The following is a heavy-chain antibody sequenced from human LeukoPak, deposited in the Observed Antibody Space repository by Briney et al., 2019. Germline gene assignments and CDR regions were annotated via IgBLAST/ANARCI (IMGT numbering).Heavy chain of an antibody. Sequence: WGFLRISCSASGFTFYSYGIRRGRQAAGEGVGGGAAIRGSGGSTYYADSVKGRFTISRDNSKNTLYLQMNSLRAEDTAVYYCAKAEYQLLPDHFDYWGQGTLVTVSS. V-gene: IGHV3-23*01. CDR3: AKAEYQLLPDHFDY. CDR2: IRGSGGST. CDR1: GFTFYSYG. J-gene: IGHJ4*02. D-gene: IGHD2-2*01.